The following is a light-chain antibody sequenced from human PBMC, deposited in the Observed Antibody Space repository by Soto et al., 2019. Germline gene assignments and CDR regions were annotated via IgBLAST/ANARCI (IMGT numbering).Light chain of an antibody. Sequence: QSVLTQPASVSGSPGQSITISCTGTSSDVGSYNLDSWYQQHPGKAPKLMIYEGSKRPSGVSNRFSGSKSGNTASLTISGLQAEDEADYSCCSYAGRTPSHVVWGGGTRVTV. J-gene: IGLJ2*01. CDR2: EGS. CDR1: SSDVGSYNL. V-gene: IGLV2-23*01. CDR3: CSYAGRTPSHVV.